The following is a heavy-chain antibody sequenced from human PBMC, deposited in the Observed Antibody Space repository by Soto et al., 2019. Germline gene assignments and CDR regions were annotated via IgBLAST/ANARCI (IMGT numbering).Heavy chain of an antibody. J-gene: IGHJ5*02. CDR1: GYTFTDYY. CDR2: INLNSGDT. Sequence: ASVKVSCKASGYTFTDYYMEWIRQAPGQGLEWMGWINLNSGDTNFAQQFQGRVTMTRDTSITTAYMDLTRLRSDDTAVYYCARAPPPFNWFDRWGQGTLVTVSS. V-gene: IGHV1-2*02. CDR3: ARAPPPFNWFDR.